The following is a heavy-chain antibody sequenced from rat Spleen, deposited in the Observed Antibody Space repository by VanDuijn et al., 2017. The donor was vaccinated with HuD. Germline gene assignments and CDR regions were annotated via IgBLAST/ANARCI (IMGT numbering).Heavy chain of an antibody. J-gene: IGHJ2*01. V-gene: IGHV2-70*01. CDR1: GFSLISYS. Sequence: QVQLKESGPGLVQPSETLSLTCTVSGFSLISYSVSWVRQPPGKGLEWMGFIRNDGSTEYNSEFKSRLSISRDTSKSQVFLKMNSLQTEDTAMYFCARASFDYWGQGVMVTVSS. CDR3: ARASFDY. CDR2: IRNDGST.